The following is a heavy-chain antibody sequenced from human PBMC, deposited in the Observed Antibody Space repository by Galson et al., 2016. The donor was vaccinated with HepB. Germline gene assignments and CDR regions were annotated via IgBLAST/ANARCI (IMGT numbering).Heavy chain of an antibody. J-gene: IGHJ6*04. D-gene: IGHD1-26*01. Sequence: SLRLSCAASGFTFSNYGMTWVRQAPGKWLEVVSSISRSGDSTDYADSVKGRFTISRDNSKTTLSLQMNSLTADDTAIYYCVQGSTAPAVWGKGTTVTVSS. V-gene: IGHV3-23*01. CDR2: ISRSGDST. CDR3: VQGSTAPAV. CDR1: GFTFSNYG.